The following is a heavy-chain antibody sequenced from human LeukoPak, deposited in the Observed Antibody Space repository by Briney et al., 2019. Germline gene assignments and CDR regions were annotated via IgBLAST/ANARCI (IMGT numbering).Heavy chain of an antibody. CDR1: GFIFSDYS. Sequence: GGSLRLSCAASGFIFSDYSMNWVRQAPGKGLEWVSYITPSSSTIYYADSVKGRFIISRDNAKNSLYLQMNSLRAEDTAVYYCVPTVTGRQSWGQGTLVTVSS. V-gene: IGHV3-48*04. CDR3: VPTVTGRQS. J-gene: IGHJ5*02. D-gene: IGHD4-17*01. CDR2: ITPSSSTI.